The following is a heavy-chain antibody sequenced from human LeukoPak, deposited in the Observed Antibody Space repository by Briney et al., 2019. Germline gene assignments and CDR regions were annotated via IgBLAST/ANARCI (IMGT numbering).Heavy chain of an antibody. V-gene: IGHV3-21*01. CDR1: GFTFSSYS. D-gene: IGHD3-3*02. CDR3: ARDLSLNDY. CDR2: ISSSSTYI. J-gene: IGHJ4*02. Sequence: PGGSLRLSCAASGFTFSSYSMNWVRQAPGKGLEWVSSISSSSTYIYCADSVKGRFTISRDNAKNSLYLQMNSLRAEDTAVYYCARDLSLNDYWGQGTPVTVSS.